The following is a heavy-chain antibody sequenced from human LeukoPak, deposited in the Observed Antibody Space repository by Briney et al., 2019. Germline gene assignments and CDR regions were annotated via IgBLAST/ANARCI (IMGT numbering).Heavy chain of an antibody. CDR2: IYYSGST. CDR1: GGSLSSSSYY. CDR3: ASLTTADAFDI. V-gene: IGHV4-39*07. D-gene: IGHD3-22*01. J-gene: IGHJ3*02. Sequence: SETLSLTCTVSGGSLSSSSYYWGWVRPPPGKGLEWIGSIYYSGSTYYNPSLKSRVTISVDTFKNQFSLKLSSVTAADTAVFYCASLTTADAFDIWGQGTMVTVSS.